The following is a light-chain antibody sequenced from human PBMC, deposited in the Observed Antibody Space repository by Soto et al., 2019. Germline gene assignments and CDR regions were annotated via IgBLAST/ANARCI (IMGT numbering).Light chain of an antibody. V-gene: IGKV3-15*01. CDR1: QSVSSN. Sequence: MKQSPVNVSVKKGERVTLSCRASQSVSSNLAWYQQKPGQAPSLLIYGAFTRATGIPARFSGTGSGTEFTLTISSLQSEDFALYYCQQYNDWPLTFGQGTIVDVK. CDR3: QQYNDWPLT. J-gene: IGKJ1*01. CDR2: GAF.